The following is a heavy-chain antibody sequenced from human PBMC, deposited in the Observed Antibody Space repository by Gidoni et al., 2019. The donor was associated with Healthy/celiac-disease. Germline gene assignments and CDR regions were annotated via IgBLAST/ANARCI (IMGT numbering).Heavy chain of an antibody. CDR2: ST. CDR3: AKIGAVGSAYDFWSGYYTRWFDP. J-gene: IGHJ5*02. D-gene: IGHD3-3*01. V-gene: IGHV3-23*01. Sequence: STYYADSVKGRFTISRDNSKNTLYLQMNSLRAEDTAVYYCAKIGAVGSAYDFWSGYYTRWFDPWGQGTLVTVSS.